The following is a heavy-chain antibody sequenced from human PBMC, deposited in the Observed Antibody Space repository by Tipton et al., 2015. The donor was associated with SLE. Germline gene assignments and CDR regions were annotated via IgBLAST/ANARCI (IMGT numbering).Heavy chain of an antibody. CDR3: ARVKSIFGVVIIDY. Sequence: TLSLTCAVSCYSISGSSYWSWIRQPAGKGLEWIGHIYTSGSTNYNPSLKSRVTISVDTSKNQFSLKLSSVTAADTAVYYCARVKSIFGVVIIDYWGQGTLVTVSS. V-gene: IGHV4-61*09. D-gene: IGHD3-3*01. CDR2: IYTSGST. CDR1: CYSISGSSY. J-gene: IGHJ4*02.